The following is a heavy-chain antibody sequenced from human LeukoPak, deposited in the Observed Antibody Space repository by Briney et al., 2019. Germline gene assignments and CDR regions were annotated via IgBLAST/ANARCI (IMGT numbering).Heavy chain of an antibody. Sequence: PEGSLRLSCSASGFTFSRYAMHWVRQAPGKGLEYVSGINDNGGRTHYGDSVKGRFSISRDNSKNTLHLQMSTLRTEDTALYYCVKDVGGSYAFDYWGQGTLVTVAS. D-gene: IGHD1-26*01. J-gene: IGHJ4*02. V-gene: IGHV3-64D*09. CDR2: INDNGGRT. CDR3: VKDVGGSYAFDY. CDR1: GFTFSRYA.